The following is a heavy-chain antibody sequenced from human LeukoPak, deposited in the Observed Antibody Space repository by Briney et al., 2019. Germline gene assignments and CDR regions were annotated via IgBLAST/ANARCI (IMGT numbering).Heavy chain of an antibody. J-gene: IGHJ3*02. V-gene: IGHV4-61*01. Sequence: SETLSLTCTVSGDSVSSDSYYWSWIRRPPGKGVEWIGYAYNSGSTNYNPSLKSRITISVETSKNQFSLKLNSVTAADTAVYYCARGKYSSSDAFDIWGQGTMVTVSS. CDR2: AYNSGST. CDR1: GDSVSSDSYY. CDR3: ARGKYSSSDAFDI. D-gene: IGHD6-6*01.